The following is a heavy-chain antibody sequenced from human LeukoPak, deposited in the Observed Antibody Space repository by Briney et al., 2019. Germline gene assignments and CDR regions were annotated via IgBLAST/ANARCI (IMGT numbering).Heavy chain of an antibody. Sequence: GESLTISCKTSGYTFTSYWIGWVRQTPGKGLEWMGVIFPRDSDVRYSPSFKGRVTISADKSTNTAYLHWGSLKASDSAMYYCVRSLPGTLLRGYGMDVWGPGTTVTVS. V-gene: IGHV5-51*01. CDR3: VRSLPGTLLRGYGMDV. CDR2: IFPRDSDV. D-gene: IGHD3-10*01. J-gene: IGHJ6*02. CDR1: GYTFTSYW.